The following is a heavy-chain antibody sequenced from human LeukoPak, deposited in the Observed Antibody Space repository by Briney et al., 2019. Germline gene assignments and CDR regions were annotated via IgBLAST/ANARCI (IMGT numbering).Heavy chain of an antibody. J-gene: IGHJ4*02. V-gene: IGHV1-18*01. CDR2: MNPNSGNT. CDR3: ARDGYSGYEHSVDY. D-gene: IGHD5-12*01. CDR1: GYTFTSYD. Sequence: ASVKVSCKASGYTFTSYDINWVRQATGQGLEWMGWMNPNSGNTNYAQKLQGRVTMTTDTSTSTAYMELRSLRSDDTAVYYCARDGYSGYEHSVDYWGQGTLVTVPS.